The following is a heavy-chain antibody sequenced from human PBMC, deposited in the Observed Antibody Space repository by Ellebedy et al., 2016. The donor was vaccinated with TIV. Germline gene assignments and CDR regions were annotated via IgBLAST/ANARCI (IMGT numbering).Heavy chain of an antibody. CDR1: GFIFSNYV. V-gene: IGHV3-23*01. Sequence: PGGSLRLSCAASGFIFSNYVMAWVRQVPGKGLEWVSAMAEYDGRTFYADSVRGRFTISRDNSGNTLFLHMKSLKAEDQAIYYCTKRAENWGFFDYWGQGARVTVSS. CDR3: TKRAENWGFFDY. CDR2: MAEYDGRT. D-gene: IGHD7-27*01. J-gene: IGHJ4*02.